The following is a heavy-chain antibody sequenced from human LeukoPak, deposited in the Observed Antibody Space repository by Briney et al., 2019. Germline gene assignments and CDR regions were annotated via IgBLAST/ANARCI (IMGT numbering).Heavy chain of an antibody. V-gene: IGHV3-30*18. J-gene: IGHJ4*02. D-gene: IGHD4-17*01. CDR1: GFSFSTYG. CDR2: ISYDGSNK. Sequence: GGSLRLSCAASGFSFSTYGMHWARQAPGKGLEWVATISYDGSNKYYADSMKGRFTISRNNSKNALYLQMNSLRAEDTAVYYCVKDGIDYGDYAYYIDFWGQGTLVTVSS. CDR3: VKDGIDYGDYAYYIDF.